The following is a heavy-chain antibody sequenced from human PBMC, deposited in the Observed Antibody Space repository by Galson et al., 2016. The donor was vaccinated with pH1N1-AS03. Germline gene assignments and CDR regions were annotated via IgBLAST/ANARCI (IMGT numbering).Heavy chain of an antibody. CDR3: GRHLRSSYSMDV. CDR1: GGSVNGYY. CDR2: IFYIGDT. V-gene: IGHV4-59*08. D-gene: IGHD2-15*01. J-gene: IGHJ6*02. Sequence: SETLSLTCTDSGGSVNGYYWTWIRQPPGKGLEWIGQIFYIGDTLYTPSLRGRVTMSVDTSKNQLSLRLSSVTAADTAVYYCGRHLRSSYSMDVWGQGTTVTVSS.